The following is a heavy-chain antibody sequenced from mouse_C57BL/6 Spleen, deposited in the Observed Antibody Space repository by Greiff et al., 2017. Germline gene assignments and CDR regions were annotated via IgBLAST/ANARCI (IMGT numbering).Heavy chain of an antibody. CDR2: IDPADGDT. V-gene: IGHV14-1*01. CDR1: GFNIKDYY. J-gene: IGHJ1*03. CDR3: TTTGTGARYFDV. D-gene: IGHD4-1*01. Sequence: EVQLQQSGAELVRPGASVKLSCTASGFNIKDYYMHWVKQRPEQGLEWIGRIDPADGDTEYAPKFQGKATMTADTSSNTAYLQLSSLTSEDTAVYYCTTTGTGARYFDVWGTGTTVTVSS.